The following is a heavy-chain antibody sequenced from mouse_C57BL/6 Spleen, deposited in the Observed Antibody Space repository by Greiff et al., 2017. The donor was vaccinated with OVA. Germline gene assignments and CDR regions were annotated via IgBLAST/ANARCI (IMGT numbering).Heavy chain of an antibody. V-gene: IGHV1-18*01. J-gene: IGHJ1*03. D-gene: IGHD1-1*01. Sequence: VHVKQSGPELVKPGASVKIPCKASGYTFTDYNMDWVKQSHGKSLEWIGDINPNNGGTIYNQKFKGKATLTVDKSSSTAYMELRSLTSEDTAVYYCARHYYGSSYGYFDVWGTGTTVTVSS. CDR3: ARHYYGSSYGYFDV. CDR1: GYTFTDYN. CDR2: INPNNGGT.